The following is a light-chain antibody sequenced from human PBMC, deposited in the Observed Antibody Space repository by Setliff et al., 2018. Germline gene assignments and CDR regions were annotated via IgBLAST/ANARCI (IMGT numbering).Light chain of an antibody. J-gene: IGLJ1*01. CDR3: SSYAGSLYV. CDR1: SSDVGGYNY. CDR2: EVS. V-gene: IGLV2-8*01. Sequence: LTQPPSASGSPGQSVTISCTGTSSDVGGYNYVSWYQQHPGKAPKLMIYEVSKRPSGVPDRFSGSKSGNTASLTVSGLQAGDEADYYCSSYAGSLYVFGTGTKVTVL.